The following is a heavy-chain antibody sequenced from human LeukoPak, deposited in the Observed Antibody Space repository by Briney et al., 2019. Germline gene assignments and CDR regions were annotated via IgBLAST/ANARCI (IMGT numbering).Heavy chain of an antibody. CDR3: ARDLRVAAPPGDY. Sequence: GGSLRLSCAASGFTFSSYWMSWVRQAPGKGLEWVANIKQDGSEKYYVDSVKGRFTISRDNAKNSLYLQMNSLRAEDTAVYYCARDLRVAAPPGDYWGQGTLVTVSS. CDR1: GFTFSSYW. D-gene: IGHD6-13*01. CDR2: IKQDGSEK. J-gene: IGHJ4*02. V-gene: IGHV3-7*01.